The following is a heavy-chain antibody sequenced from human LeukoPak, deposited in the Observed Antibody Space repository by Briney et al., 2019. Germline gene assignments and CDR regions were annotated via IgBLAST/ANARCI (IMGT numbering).Heavy chain of an antibody. Sequence: SSETLSLTCTVSGGSISSYYWSWIRQPPGKGLEWIGYIYYSGSTNYNPSLKSRVTMSVDTSKNQFSLKLSSVTAADTAVYYCARVDITGTIDYWGQGTLVTVSS. CDR1: GGSISSYY. D-gene: IGHD1-20*01. V-gene: IGHV4-59*12. J-gene: IGHJ4*02. CDR3: ARVDITGTIDY. CDR2: IYYSGST.